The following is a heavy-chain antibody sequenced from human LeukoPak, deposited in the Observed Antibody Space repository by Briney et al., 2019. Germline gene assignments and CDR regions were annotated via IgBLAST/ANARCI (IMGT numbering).Heavy chain of an antibody. J-gene: IGHJ4*02. V-gene: IGHV1-2*06. CDR1: GYSFSGYY. Sequence: ASVKVSCKASGYSFSGYYLHWVRQAPGQELEWMGRIKPNSGATDYAQKFQDRVTMTRDTSTGTAYMELSRLRSDDTAVYYCARAKDIVVVPAAFYFDYWGQGTLVTVSS. D-gene: IGHD2-2*01. CDR2: IKPNSGAT. CDR3: ARAKDIVVVPAAFYFDY.